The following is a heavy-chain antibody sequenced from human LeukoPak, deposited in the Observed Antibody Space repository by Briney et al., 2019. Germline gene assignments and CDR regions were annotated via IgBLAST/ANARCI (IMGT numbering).Heavy chain of an antibody. Sequence: GESLKISCQGSGYIFSSYWIAWVRQMPGKGLEWMGIIYPGDSDTTYSPSFQGQVTISADKSITTAYLQWSSLKASDTAMYYCARHSEKGNWFDPWGQGTLVTVSS. CDR2: IYPGDSDT. J-gene: IGHJ5*02. CDR3: ARHSEKGNWFDP. V-gene: IGHV5-51*01. CDR1: GYIFSSYW.